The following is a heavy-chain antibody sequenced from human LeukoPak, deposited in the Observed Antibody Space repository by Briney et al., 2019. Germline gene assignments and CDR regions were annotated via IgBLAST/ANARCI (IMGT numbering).Heavy chain of an antibody. CDR2: INTNTGNP. Sequence: GASVKVSCKASGYTFTSYAMNWVRQAPGQGLEWMGWINTNTGNPTYAQGFTGRFVFSLDTSVSTAYLQISSLKAEDTAVYYCARGDKTRELRFLEWLQYNWFDPWGQGTLVTVSS. CDR1: GYTFTSYA. CDR3: ARGDKTRELRFLEWLQYNWFDP. V-gene: IGHV7-4-1*02. D-gene: IGHD3-3*01. J-gene: IGHJ5*02.